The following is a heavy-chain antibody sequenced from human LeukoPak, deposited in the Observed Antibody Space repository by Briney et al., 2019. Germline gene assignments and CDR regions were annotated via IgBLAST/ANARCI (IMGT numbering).Heavy chain of an antibody. CDR2: ISSSGSTI. CDR1: GFTFSSYE. Sequence: GGSLRLSCAASGFTFSSYEMNWVRQAPGKGLEWVSYISSSGSTIYYADSVKGRFTISRDNSKNTLYLQMNSLRAEDTAVYYCAKDNRPGIAAAGTGYWGQGTLVTVSS. J-gene: IGHJ4*02. V-gene: IGHV3-48*03. D-gene: IGHD6-13*01. CDR3: AKDNRPGIAAAGTGY.